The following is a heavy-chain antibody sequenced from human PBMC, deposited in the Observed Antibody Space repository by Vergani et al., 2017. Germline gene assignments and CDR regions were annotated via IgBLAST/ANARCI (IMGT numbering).Heavy chain of an antibody. CDR2: IRSKANSYAT. CDR1: GFTFSGSA. D-gene: IGHD3-3*01. V-gene: IGHV3-73*02. J-gene: IGHJ4*02. Sequence: EVQLVESGGGLVQPGGSLKLSCAASGFTFSGSAMHWVRQASGKGLEWVGRIRSKANSYATAYAASVKGRFTISRDDSKNTAYLQMNSLRAEDTAVYYCAKDLDFWSGYYEGGFDYWGQGTLVTVSS. CDR3: AKDLDFWSGYYEGGFDY.